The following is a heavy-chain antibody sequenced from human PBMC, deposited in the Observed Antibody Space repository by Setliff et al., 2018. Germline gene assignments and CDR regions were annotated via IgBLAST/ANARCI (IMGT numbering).Heavy chain of an antibody. CDR1: GGSISSSSYY. CDR3: TRGPNLYGDLDS. CDR2: ISYSGTP. J-gene: IGHJ4*02. Sequence: TSETLSLTCTVSGGSISSSSYYWSWIRQAPGSGLEWIGSISYSGTPYYNTSLKSRVTISIDTSKNQFSLKLSSVTAADTAVYYCTRGPNLYGDLDSWGLGTLVTVSS. V-gene: IGHV4-39*07. D-gene: IGHD4-17*01.